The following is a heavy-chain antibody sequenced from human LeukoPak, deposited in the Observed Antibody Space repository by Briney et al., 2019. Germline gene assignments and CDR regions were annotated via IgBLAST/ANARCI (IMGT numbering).Heavy chain of an antibody. J-gene: IGHJ3*02. Sequence: SETLSLTCTVSGFSISNYYWNWIRQPAGKGLEWIGRIYTSGYTNYNPSLKSRVTMSVDTSKNHFSLNLSSVTAADTAVYYCARELVVVAATGAFDIWGQGTMVTVSS. CDR1: GFSISNYY. V-gene: IGHV4-4*07. CDR3: ARELVVVAATGAFDI. D-gene: IGHD2-15*01. CDR2: IYTSGYT.